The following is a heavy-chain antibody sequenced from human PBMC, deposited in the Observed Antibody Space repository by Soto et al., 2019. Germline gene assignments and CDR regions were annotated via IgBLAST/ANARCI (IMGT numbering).Heavy chain of an antibody. J-gene: IGHJ5*02. V-gene: IGHV3-30-3*01. CDR1: GFTFSTYT. CDR2: ISYIGSNK. CDR3: ATELYP. Sequence: GGSLRLSCAASGFTFSTYTMHWVRQAPGKGLEGVAFISYIGSNKYYADSVKGRFTIARDNSKGTLYLQMNSLRAEDTAVYYCATELYPWGQGTLVTVSS.